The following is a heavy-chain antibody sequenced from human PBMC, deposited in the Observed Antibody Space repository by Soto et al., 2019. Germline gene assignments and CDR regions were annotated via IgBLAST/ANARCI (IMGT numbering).Heavy chain of an antibody. CDR1: GGTFSSYA. D-gene: IGHD3-22*01. J-gene: IGHJ6*02. V-gene: IGHV1-69*15. CDR2: IIPIFGTA. CDR3: SRGGIVVEGTYYYYYGMDV. Sequence: SVKVSCKASGGTFSSYAISWVRQAPGQGLEWMGRIIPIFGTANYAQKFQGRVTITADESTSTAYMELSSLRSEDTAVYFCSRGGIVVEGTYYYYYGMDVWGQGTTVTVSS.